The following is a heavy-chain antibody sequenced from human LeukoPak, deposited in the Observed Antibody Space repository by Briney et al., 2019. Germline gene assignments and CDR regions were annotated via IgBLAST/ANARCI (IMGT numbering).Heavy chain of an antibody. J-gene: IGHJ5*02. CDR1: GFTSTSYW. CDR3: AREDWGPRFDP. D-gene: IGHD7-27*01. Sequence: GGSLRLSCLASGFTSTSYWMTWVRQAAGKGLHWVANINHDGTDKNYADSVKGRFTNSRDNAKRSVFLQMNSLRAEDTGLYYCAREDWGPRFDPRGQGTLVTVSS. V-gene: IGHV3-7*05. CDR2: INHDGTDK.